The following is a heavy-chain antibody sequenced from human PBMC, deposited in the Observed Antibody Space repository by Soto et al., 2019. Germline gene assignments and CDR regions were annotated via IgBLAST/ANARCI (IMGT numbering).Heavy chain of an antibody. CDR2: IYSGGST. D-gene: IGHD6-6*01. CDR1: GFTVSSNY. CDR3: ARDHIAAQAFDI. V-gene: IGHV3-53*01. Sequence: GGSLRLSCAASGFTVSSNYMSWVRQAPGKGLGWVSVIYSGGSTYYADSVKGRFTISRDNSKNTLYLQMNSLRAEATAVYYCARDHIAAQAFDIWGQGTMVTVSS. J-gene: IGHJ3*02.